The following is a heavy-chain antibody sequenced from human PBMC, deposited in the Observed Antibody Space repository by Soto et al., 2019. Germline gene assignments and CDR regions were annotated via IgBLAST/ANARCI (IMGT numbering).Heavy chain of an antibody. V-gene: IGHV1-69*12. J-gene: IGHJ5*02. D-gene: IGHD3-22*01. CDR2: IIPVFGTA. CDR1: GGTFSSYA. Sequence: QVQLVQSGAEVKKPGSSVKVSCKASGGTFSSYAISWVRQTPGQGLGWMEGIIPVFGTANYAQKFQGRVTITADESTSTAYMELSSLRSEDTAVYYCARGSDSSGPTTDNWFDPWGQGTLVTVSS. CDR3: ARGSDSSGPTTDNWFDP.